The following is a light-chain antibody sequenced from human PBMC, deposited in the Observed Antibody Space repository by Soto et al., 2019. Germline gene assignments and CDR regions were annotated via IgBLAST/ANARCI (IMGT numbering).Light chain of an antibody. CDR1: SSNIGNNYV. Sequence: QSVLTQPPSVSAAPGQKVTISCSGSSSNIGNNYVSWYQQLPGTAPKLLIYADNNRPSGVPDRFSASKSSTSASLAITGLQGEDEANYYCQSYDTSLSGVIFGAGTKLTVL. V-gene: IGLV1-40*01. CDR3: QSYDTSLSGVI. CDR2: ADN. J-gene: IGLJ2*01.